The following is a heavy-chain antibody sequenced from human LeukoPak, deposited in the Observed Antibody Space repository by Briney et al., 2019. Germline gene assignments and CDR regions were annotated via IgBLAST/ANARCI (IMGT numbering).Heavy chain of an antibody. J-gene: IGHJ6*03. CDR3: ARAAAVVEPWNYYYYYYMDV. V-gene: IGHV1-18*01. D-gene: IGHD2-21*01. CDR2: ISAYNGNT. Sequence: ASVKVSCKASGYTFTSYGISWVRQAPGQGLEWMGWISAYNGNTNCAQKLQGRVTMTTDTSTSTAYMELRSLRSDDTAVYYCARAAAVVEPWNYYYYYYMDVWGKGTTVTVSS. CDR1: GYTFTSYG.